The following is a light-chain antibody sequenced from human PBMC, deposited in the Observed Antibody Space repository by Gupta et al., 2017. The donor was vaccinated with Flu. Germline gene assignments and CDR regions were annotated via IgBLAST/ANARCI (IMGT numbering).Light chain of an antibody. Sequence: IINTWTGTNSEVGNFKIINWYQQQTGKAHNLILYEVSNRTANIPTRFSGSKSGITATLTITGRKAEDGDDYYCFSHAGDNTVVFGGGTRLTVL. CDR3: FSHAGDNTVV. CDR2: EVS. CDR1: NSEVGNFKI. J-gene: IGLJ2*01. V-gene: IGLV2-23*02.